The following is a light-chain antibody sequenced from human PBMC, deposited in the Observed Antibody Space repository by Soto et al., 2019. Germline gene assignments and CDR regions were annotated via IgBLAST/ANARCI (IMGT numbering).Light chain of an antibody. CDR3: QQRSHWPPVT. CDR2: DAS. V-gene: IGKV3-11*01. J-gene: IGKJ4*01. CDR1: QSVSNY. Sequence: EIVLTQSPATLSLSPGERATLSCRASQSVSNYLAWYQQKPGQAPRLLIYDASNRASGIPARFSGSGSGTDFTLTISSLDPKDFAVYYCQQRSHWPPVTFGGGTKVDIK.